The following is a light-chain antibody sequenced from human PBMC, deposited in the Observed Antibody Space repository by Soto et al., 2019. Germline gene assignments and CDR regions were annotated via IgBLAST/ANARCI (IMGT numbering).Light chain of an antibody. CDR2: GAS. CDR1: QSISSSY. CDR3: QQYGSAPAWT. V-gene: IGKV3-20*01. Sequence: EIVLTQSPGTLSLSPGERATLSCRASQSISSSYLAWYQQKPGQAPRLLIYGASKRATGIPDRFSGSGSRTDFTLTISRLESEDLAVYYCQQYGSAPAWTFGQGTKVEIK. J-gene: IGKJ1*01.